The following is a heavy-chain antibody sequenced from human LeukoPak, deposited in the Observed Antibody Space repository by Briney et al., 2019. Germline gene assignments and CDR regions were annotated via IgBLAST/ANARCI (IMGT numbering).Heavy chain of an antibody. CDR1: GGSISSSSYY. D-gene: IGHD3-22*01. Sequence: PSETLSLTCTVSGGSISSSSYYWGWIRQPPGKGLEWTGSIYYSGSTYYNPSLKSRVTISVDTSKNQFSLKLSSVTAADTAVYYCARDQDERNYYDSSVESWGQGTLVTVSS. CDR2: IYYSGST. V-gene: IGHV4-39*07. J-gene: IGHJ5*02. CDR3: ARDQDERNYYDSSVES.